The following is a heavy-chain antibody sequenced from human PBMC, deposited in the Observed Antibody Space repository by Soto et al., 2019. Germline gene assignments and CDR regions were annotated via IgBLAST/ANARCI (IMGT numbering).Heavy chain of an antibody. CDR3: AREVSPNSRGWYTVLVRWFDP. V-gene: IGHV4-31*03. CDR2: ISYRGNT. D-gene: IGHD6-19*01. CDR1: GGSINSGDYY. J-gene: IGHJ5*02. Sequence: QVQLQESGPGLVKPSQTLSLTCTVSGGSINSGDYYWSWVRQVPGKGLEWIGFISYRGNTHYKPSVESGVTISKDTSNNQFSLRLNSMTAADSAVYYCAREVSPNSRGWYTVLVRWFDPWGQGTLVTVSS.